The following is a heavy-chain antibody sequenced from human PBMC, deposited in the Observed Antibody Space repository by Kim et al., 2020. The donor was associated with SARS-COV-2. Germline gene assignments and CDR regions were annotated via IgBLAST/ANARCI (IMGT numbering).Heavy chain of an antibody. Sequence: GGSLRLSCTASGFTFGDYAMSWFRQAPGKGLEWVGFIRSKAYGGTTEYAASVKGRFTISRDDSKSIAYLQMNSLKTEDTAVYYCTRVEYFYGSGRREHAFDVWGQGTMVTVSS. CDR2: IRSKAYGGTT. V-gene: IGHV3-49*03. D-gene: IGHD3-10*01. CDR1: GFTFGDYA. J-gene: IGHJ3*01. CDR3: TRVEYFYGSGRREHAFDV.